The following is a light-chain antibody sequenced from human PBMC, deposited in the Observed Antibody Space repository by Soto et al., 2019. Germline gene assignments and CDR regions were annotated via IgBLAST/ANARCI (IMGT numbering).Light chain of an antibody. Sequence: DIQMTQSPSTLSGSVGDRVTITCRASQTISSCLAWYQQKPGKAPKLLIYKASTLKSGVPSRFSGSGSGTECTLTISSLQPDDFATYYCQHYNSYSEAFGHGTKVELK. CDR3: QHYNSYSEA. J-gene: IGKJ1*01. V-gene: IGKV1-5*03. CDR2: KAS. CDR1: QTISSC.